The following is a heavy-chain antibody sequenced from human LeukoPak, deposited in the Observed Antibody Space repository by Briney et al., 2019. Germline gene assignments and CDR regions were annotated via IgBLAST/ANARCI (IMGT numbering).Heavy chain of an antibody. D-gene: IGHD3-22*01. CDR3: ARGAYEAGQDY. J-gene: IGHJ4*02. V-gene: IGHV3-13*01. CDR1: GFTFSSYD. CDR2: IGTAGDT. Sequence: PGGSLRLSCAASGFTFSSYDMHWVRQATGKGLEWVSAIGTAGDTYYPGSVKGRFTISRENAKNSLYLQMNSLRAGDTAVYYCARGAYEAGQDYGGQGTLVTVSS.